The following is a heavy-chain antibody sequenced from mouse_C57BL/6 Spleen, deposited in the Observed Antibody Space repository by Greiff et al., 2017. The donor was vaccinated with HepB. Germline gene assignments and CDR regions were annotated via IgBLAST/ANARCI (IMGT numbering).Heavy chain of an antibody. CDR1: GFTFSDYG. V-gene: IGHV5-17*01. J-gene: IGHJ2*01. D-gene: IGHD2-14*01. CDR3: ARPRYSEDYFDY. Sequence: EVQLMESGGGLVKPGGSLKLSCAASGFTFSDYGMHWVRQAPEKGLEWVAYISSGSSTIYYADTVKGRFTISRDNAKNTLFLQMTSLRSEDTAMYYCARPRYSEDYFDYWGQGTTLTVSS. CDR2: ISSGSSTI.